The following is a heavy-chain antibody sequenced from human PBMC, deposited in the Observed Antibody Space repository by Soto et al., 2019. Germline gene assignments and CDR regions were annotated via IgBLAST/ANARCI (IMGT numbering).Heavy chain of an antibody. J-gene: IGHJ4*02. Sequence: SETLSLTCTVSGGSISSGGYYWSWIRQHPGKGLEWIGYIYYSGSTNYNPSLKSRVTISVDTSKNQFSLKLSSVTAADTAVYYCARTYDYVWGSYPDWGQGTLVTVSS. V-gene: IGHV4-61*08. CDR2: IYYSGST. CDR1: GGSISSGGYY. CDR3: ARTYDYVWGSYPD. D-gene: IGHD3-16*02.